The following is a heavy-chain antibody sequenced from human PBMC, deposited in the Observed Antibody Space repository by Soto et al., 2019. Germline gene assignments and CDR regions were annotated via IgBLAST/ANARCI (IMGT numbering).Heavy chain of an antibody. D-gene: IGHD1-26*01. CDR3: ARDVGMGKQPNDGGSDY. J-gene: IGHJ4*02. CDR2: IYSGGST. Sequence: EVQLVESGGGLVQPGGSLRLSCAASGFTVSSNYMSWVRQAPGKGLEWVSVIYSGGSTYYADSVKGRFTISRDNSKNTLYLQMNSLRAEDTAVYYCARDVGMGKQPNDGGSDYWGQGTLVTVSS. V-gene: IGHV3-66*01. CDR1: GFTVSSNY.